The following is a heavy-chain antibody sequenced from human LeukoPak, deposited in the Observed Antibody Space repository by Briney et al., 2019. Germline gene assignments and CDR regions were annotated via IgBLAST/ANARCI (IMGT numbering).Heavy chain of an antibody. J-gene: IGHJ4*02. CDR2: INHSGST. CDR1: GGSFSGYY. D-gene: IGHD6-19*01. Sequence: SETLSFTCAVYGGSFSGYYWSWIRQPPGKGLEWIGEINHSGSTNYNPSLKSRVTISVDTSKNQFSLKLSSVTAADTAVYYCAAEVDSSQKSFDYWGQGTLVTVSS. CDR3: AAEVDSSQKSFDY. V-gene: IGHV4-34*01.